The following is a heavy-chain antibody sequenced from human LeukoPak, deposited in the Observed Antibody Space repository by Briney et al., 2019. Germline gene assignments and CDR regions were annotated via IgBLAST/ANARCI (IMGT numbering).Heavy chain of an antibody. CDR2: ISGSGGTT. D-gene: IGHD3-22*01. CDR1: GFTFRRNA. CDR3: AKEEGYYYDSGGYYVEYFQH. Sequence: GGSLRLSCAASGFTFRRNAMTWVRQAPGKGLEWLSAISGSGGTTYYADSVKGRFTFSRDNSKNTLYLQMNSLRAEDTAVYYCAKEEGYYYDSGGYYVEYFQHWGQGTLVTVSS. V-gene: IGHV3-23*01. J-gene: IGHJ1*01.